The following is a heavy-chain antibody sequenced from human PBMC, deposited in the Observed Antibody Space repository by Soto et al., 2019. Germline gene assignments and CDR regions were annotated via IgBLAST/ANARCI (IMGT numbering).Heavy chain of an antibody. Sequence: PSETLSLTCTVSGGSISSSSYYWGWIRQPPGKGLEWIGSIYYSGSTYYNPSLKSRVTISVDTSKNQFSLKLSSVTAADTAVYYCAGYDILTGFDPWGQGTLVTVSS. V-gene: IGHV4-39*01. J-gene: IGHJ5*02. CDR2: IYYSGST. CDR3: AGYDILTGFDP. CDR1: GGSISSSSYY. D-gene: IGHD3-9*01.